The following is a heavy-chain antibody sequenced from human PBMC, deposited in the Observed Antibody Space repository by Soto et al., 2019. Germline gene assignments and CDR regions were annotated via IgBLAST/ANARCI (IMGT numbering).Heavy chain of an antibody. Sequence: GASVKVSCKASGYTFTSYGISWVRQAPGQGLEWMAWINTNNGNTNYAQKFQGRVTVTTDTSTSTAYMELRSLRSDGTAVYYCARDPPVRRSWNDREAFDIWGQGTMVT. CDR1: GYTFTSYG. CDR3: ARDPPVRRSWNDREAFDI. D-gene: IGHD1-1*01. CDR2: INTNNGNT. J-gene: IGHJ3*02. V-gene: IGHV1-18*01.